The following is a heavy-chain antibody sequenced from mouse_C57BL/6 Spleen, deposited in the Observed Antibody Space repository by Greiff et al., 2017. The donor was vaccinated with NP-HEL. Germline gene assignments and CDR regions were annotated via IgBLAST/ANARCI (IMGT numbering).Heavy chain of an antibody. Sequence: EVQLQQSGPELVKPGASVKISCKASGYTFTDYYMNWVKQSHGKSLEWIGDINPNNGGTSYNQKFKGKATLTVDKSSSTAYMELRSLTSEDSAVYYCARSAYYGSSPTGLAYWGQGTLVTVSA. D-gene: IGHD1-1*01. V-gene: IGHV1-26*01. CDR3: ARSAYYGSSPTGLAY. CDR2: INPNNGGT. CDR1: GYTFTDYY. J-gene: IGHJ3*01.